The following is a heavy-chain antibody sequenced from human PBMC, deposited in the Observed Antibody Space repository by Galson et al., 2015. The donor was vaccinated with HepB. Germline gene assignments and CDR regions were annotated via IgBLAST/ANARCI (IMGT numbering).Heavy chain of an antibody. CDR3: ARGSGPFDY. J-gene: IGHJ4*02. CDR1: GFTFTTYG. V-gene: IGHV3-33*01. D-gene: IGHD2-15*01. CDR2: VWYDGSYK. Sequence: SLRLSCAASGFTFTTYGMHWVRQAPVRGMEWVAVVWYDGSYKKYADSLRGRFTISRDNSKNTLYLQMNSLRAEDTAVYYCARGSGPFDYWGQGTLVTVSS.